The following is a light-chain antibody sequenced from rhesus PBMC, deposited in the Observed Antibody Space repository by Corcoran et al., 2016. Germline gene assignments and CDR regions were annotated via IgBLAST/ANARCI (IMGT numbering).Light chain of an antibody. V-gene: IGKV3-10*01. J-gene: IGKJ2*01. CDR1: QSVSSY. Sequence: QVILTQSPATLSLSPGERATLSCRASQSVSSYLDWYQQKPGQAPRLLIYGASSRATGLPDRFSGSGSGTDFTLTISSLEPEDVGVYHCYQHSSGYSFGQGTKVEIK. CDR2: GAS. CDR3: YQHSSGYS.